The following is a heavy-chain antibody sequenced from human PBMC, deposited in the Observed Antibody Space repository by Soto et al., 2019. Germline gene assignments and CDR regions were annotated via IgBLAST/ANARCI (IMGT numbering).Heavy chain of an antibody. D-gene: IGHD2-2*01. CDR1: GYTFTGYY. V-gene: IGHV1-2*04. J-gene: IGHJ6*02. Sequence: ASVKVSCKASGYTFTGYYMHWVRQAPGQGLEWMGWISPNSGGTNYAQKFQGWVTMTRDTSISTAYMELSRLRSDDTAVYYCARGSCSSTSCYGGMDVWGQGTTVTVSS. CDR2: ISPNSGGT. CDR3: ARGSCSSTSCYGGMDV.